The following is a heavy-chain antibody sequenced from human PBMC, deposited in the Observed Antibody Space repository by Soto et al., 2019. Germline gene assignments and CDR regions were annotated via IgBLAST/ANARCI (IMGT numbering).Heavy chain of an antibody. CDR2: IKEDGSAK. CDR3: ARDYAYNTFDY. J-gene: IGHJ4*02. V-gene: IGHV3-7*03. D-gene: IGHD3-10*01. CDR1: GLTFSSIW. Sequence: GGSLRLSXAASGLTFSSIWMSWVRQAAGQGLEWVSNIKEDGSAKNYVDSVKGRFTISRDNAKNSLYLQMNSLRAEDTAVYYCARDYAYNTFDYWGQGTLVTVSS.